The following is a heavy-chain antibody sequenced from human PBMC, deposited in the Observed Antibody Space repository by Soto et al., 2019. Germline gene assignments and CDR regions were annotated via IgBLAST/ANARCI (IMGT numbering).Heavy chain of an antibody. V-gene: IGHV3-23*01. Sequence: EVQLLESGGGLVQPGGSLRLSCAASGFTFSSYAMSWVRQAPGKGLEWVSAISGSGGSTYYADSVKGRFTISRDNSKNKLYLQMNSLRAEDTAVYYYAKELGPPRQWLVHYFDYWGQGTLVTVSS. CDR1: GFTFSSYA. CDR3: AKELGPPRQWLVHYFDY. J-gene: IGHJ4*02. CDR2: ISGSGGST. D-gene: IGHD6-19*01.